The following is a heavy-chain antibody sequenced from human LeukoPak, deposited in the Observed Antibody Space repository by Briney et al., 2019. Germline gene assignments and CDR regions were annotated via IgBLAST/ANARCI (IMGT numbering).Heavy chain of an antibody. D-gene: IGHD3-22*01. Sequence: GASVKVSCKASGYTFTSYDINWVRQATGQGLEWMGWMNPNSGNTGYAQKFQGRVTMTRNTSISTAYMELSSLRSEDTAVYYCARVPARWLLLGDWFDPWGQGTLVTVSS. V-gene: IGHV1-8*01. CDR1: GYTFTSYD. J-gene: IGHJ5*02. CDR2: MNPNSGNT. CDR3: ARVPARWLLLGDWFDP.